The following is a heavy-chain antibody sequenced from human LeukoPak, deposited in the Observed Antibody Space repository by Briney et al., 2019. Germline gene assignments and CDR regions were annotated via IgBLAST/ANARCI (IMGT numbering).Heavy chain of an antibody. CDR2: IYSGGST. D-gene: IGHD5-12*01. V-gene: IGHV3-66*01. J-gene: IGHJ4*02. Sequence: GGSLRLSCAASGFTVSSNYMSWVRQAPGKGLEWVSVIYSGGSTYYADSVKGRFTISRDNSKNTLYLQMNSLRAEDTAVYYCASIKYSGYGGDYWGQGTLVTVSS. CDR3: ASIKYSGYGGDY. CDR1: GFTVSSNY.